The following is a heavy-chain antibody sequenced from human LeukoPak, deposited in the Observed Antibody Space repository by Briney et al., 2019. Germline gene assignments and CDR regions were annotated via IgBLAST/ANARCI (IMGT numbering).Heavy chain of an antibody. CDR3: ASFRIPVAGHC. Sequence: GGSLRLSCAASGFTFSSYRMTWVRQAPGKGLEWVANINQDGSEKYYVASVEGRFTISRDNARNSLYLQMNSLRAEDTAVYYCASFRIPVAGHCWGQGSLVTVSS. D-gene: IGHD6-19*01. CDR1: GFTFSSYR. V-gene: IGHV3-7*03. CDR2: INQDGSEK. J-gene: IGHJ4*02.